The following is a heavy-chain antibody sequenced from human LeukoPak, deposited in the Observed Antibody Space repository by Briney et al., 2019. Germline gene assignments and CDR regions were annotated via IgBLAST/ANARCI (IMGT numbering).Heavy chain of an antibody. D-gene: IGHD5-18*01. CDR1: GFTFSSYA. Sequence: GGSLRLSCAASGFTFSSYAMSWVRQAPGKGLEWVALISYHGSDIYYADSVKGRFTISRDNSKSTLYLQMNSLRAEDTAVYYCARDEGVTYIYGYHYWGQGTLVTVSS. CDR2: ISYHGSDI. V-gene: IGHV3-30-3*01. CDR3: ARDEGVTYIYGYHY. J-gene: IGHJ4*02.